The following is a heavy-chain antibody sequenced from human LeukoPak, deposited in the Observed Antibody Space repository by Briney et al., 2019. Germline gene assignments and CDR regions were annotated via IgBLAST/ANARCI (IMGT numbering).Heavy chain of an antibody. V-gene: IGHV1-46*01. CDR2: INPSGGST. D-gene: IGHD2-2*01. CDR1: GYTFTGYY. CDR3: AKSLGVPAAINYGMDV. Sequence: ASVKVSCKASGYTFTGYYMHWVRQAPGQGLEWMGIINPSGGSTSYAQKFPGRATITRDTSTSTVYMELSSLRSEDTAVYYCAKSLGVPAAINYGMDVWGQGTTVTVSS. J-gene: IGHJ6*02.